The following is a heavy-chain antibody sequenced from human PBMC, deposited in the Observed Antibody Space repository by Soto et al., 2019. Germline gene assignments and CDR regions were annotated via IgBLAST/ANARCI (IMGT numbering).Heavy chain of an antibody. CDR3: ARRGMIVVGFDY. D-gene: IGHD3-22*01. V-gene: IGHV4-4*02. J-gene: IGHJ4*02. CDR1: GGSVSSGSNW. Sequence: SETLSLTCTLSGGSVSSGSNWWSWVRQPPGKGLEWIGEIYHSGSTNYNPSLKSRVTISVDKSKNQFSLKLSSVTAADTAVYYCARRGMIVVGFDYWGQGTLVTVSS. CDR2: IYHSGST.